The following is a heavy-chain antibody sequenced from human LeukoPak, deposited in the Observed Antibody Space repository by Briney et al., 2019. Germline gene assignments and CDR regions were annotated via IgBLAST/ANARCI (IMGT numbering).Heavy chain of an antibody. CDR2: ISYDGSNK. V-gene: IGHV3-30-3*01. CDR3: ARVTNPAHYYYYYGMDV. D-gene: IGHD2-8*01. Sequence: GGSLRLSCAASGFTFSSYALHWVRQAPGKGLEWVAVISYDGSNKYYADSVKGRFTISSDNSKNTLYLQMNSLRAEDTAVYYCARVTNPAHYYYYYGMDVWGQGTTVTVSS. CDR1: GFTFSSYA. J-gene: IGHJ6*02.